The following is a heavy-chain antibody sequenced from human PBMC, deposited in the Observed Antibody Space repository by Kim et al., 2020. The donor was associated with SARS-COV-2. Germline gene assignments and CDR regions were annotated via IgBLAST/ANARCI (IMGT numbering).Heavy chain of an antibody. V-gene: IGHV4-34*01. J-gene: IGHJ4*02. CDR1: NGSFSGYY. CDR3: AGAKDTDDVWGTYRSFDS. Sequence: SETLSLTCAVYNGSFSGYYWSWIRQPPGKGLEWIGEINHNGITSYNPSLKSRLTASVDTSRNQFSLNLKSVTAADTAVYYCAGAKDTDDVWGTYRSFDSWGQGILVTVSS. D-gene: IGHD3-16*02. CDR2: INHNGIT.